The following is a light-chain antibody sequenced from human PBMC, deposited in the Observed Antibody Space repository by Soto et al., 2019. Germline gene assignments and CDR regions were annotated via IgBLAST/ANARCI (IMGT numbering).Light chain of an antibody. J-gene: IGKJ5*01. Sequence: DIQMAQSPSSLSASVGDIFTITGQASQDISDNLNWYQQKQGKAPKVLISDVSNLETGVSSRFSGSGSGTDFTFTISSLQAEDVATYYCQQYDDLPITFGQGTRLEIK. CDR2: DVS. CDR1: QDISDN. V-gene: IGKV1-33*01. CDR3: QQYDDLPIT.